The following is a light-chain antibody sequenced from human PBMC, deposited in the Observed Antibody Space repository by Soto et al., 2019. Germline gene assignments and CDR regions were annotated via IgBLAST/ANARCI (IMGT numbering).Light chain of an antibody. CDR2: DVS. CDR3: SSYTSSSTLVV. J-gene: IGLJ2*01. CDR1: SSDVGGYNY. Sequence: QSALTQPASVSGSPGQSITISCTGTSSDVGGYNYVSWYQPHPGKAPKLMIYDVSNRPSGVSNRFSGSKSGTTASLTISGLQAEDEADSYCSSYTSSSTLVVFGGGTKLTVL. V-gene: IGLV2-14*01.